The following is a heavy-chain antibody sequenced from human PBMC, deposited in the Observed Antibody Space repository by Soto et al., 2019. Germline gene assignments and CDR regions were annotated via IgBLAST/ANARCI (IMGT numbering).Heavy chain of an antibody. CDR1: GFTFDDYA. V-gene: IGHV3-9*01. Sequence: EVQLVESGGGLVQPGRSLRLSCAASGFTFDDYAMHWVRQAPGKGLEWVSGISWNSGSIGYADSVKGRFTISRDNAKKSLYLQMNSLRAEDPALYYCAKDIRMVRGFDYWGQGTLVTVSS. J-gene: IGHJ4*02. CDR3: AKDIRMVRGFDY. D-gene: IGHD3-10*01. CDR2: ISWNSGSI.